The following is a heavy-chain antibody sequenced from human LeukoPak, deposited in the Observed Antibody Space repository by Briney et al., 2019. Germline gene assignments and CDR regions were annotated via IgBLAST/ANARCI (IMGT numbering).Heavy chain of an antibody. D-gene: IGHD3-10*01. CDR2: ISGSGGST. Sequence: GGSLRLSCAASGFTVSSNYMSWVRQAPGKGLEWVSAISGSGGSTYYADSVKGRFTISRDNSKNTLYLQMNSLRAEDTAVYYCANRMVRGVIINTPTYFDYWGQGTLVTVSS. J-gene: IGHJ4*02. V-gene: IGHV3-23*01. CDR3: ANRMVRGVIINTPTYFDY. CDR1: GFTVSSNY.